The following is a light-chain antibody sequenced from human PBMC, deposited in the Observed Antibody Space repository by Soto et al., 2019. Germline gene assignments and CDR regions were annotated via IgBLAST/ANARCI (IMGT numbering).Light chain of an antibody. CDR2: LNSDGSH. CDR1: SGHSSYA. Sequence: QPLLTQSPSASASLGASVKLTCTLSSGHSSYAIAWQQQQPEKGPRYLMKLNSDGSHSKGDGIPDRFSGSSSGAERYLTIPSLQSEDEADYYCQTWGTGILFGGATKLTVL. V-gene: IGLV4-69*01. CDR3: QTWGTGIL. J-gene: IGLJ2*01.